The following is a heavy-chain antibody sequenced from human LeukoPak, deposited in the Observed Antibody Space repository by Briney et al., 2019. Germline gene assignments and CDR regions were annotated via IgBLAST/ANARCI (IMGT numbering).Heavy chain of an antibody. CDR3: AKDTAILTGYYSFDY. J-gene: IGHJ4*02. CDR2: ISGSAAST. D-gene: IGHD3-9*01. V-gene: IGHV3-23*01. Sequence: GGSLRLSCAASGFTFSNYAMSWVRQAPGKGLEWVSAISGSAASTPYAESVKGRFTISRDNSKSTLYLQMNSLRAEDTAVYYCAKDTAILTGYYSFDYWGQGILVTVSS. CDR1: GFTFSNYA.